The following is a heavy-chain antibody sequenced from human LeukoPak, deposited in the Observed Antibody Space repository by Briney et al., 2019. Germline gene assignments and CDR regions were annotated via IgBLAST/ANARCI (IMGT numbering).Heavy chain of an antibody. Sequence: ASVKVSCKASGYTFTSYYMHWVRQAPGQGLEWMGIINPSGGSTSYAQKFQGRVTMTRDMSTSTVYMELSSLRSEDTAVYYCAREEEDIVLRSGNWFDPWGQGTLVTVSS. CDR1: GYTFTSYY. CDR2: INPSGGST. CDR3: AREEEDIVLRSGNWFDP. D-gene: IGHD2-8*01. V-gene: IGHV1-46*01. J-gene: IGHJ5*02.